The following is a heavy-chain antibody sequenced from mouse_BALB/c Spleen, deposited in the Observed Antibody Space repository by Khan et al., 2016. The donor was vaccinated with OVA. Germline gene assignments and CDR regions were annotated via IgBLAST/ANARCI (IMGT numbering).Heavy chain of an antibody. CDR2: ISSDGDYT. D-gene: IGHD4-1*01. V-gene: IGHV5-6*01. CDR3: ATRFTGSFAY. Sequence: EVELVESGGDLVKSGGSLKLSCAASGFTFSPYSMSWVRQTPDKRLEWVATISSDGDYTYYPDSVKGRFNISRDNAKNTLYLQMSSLKSEDTAIYYCATRFTGSFAYWGQGTLVTVSA. J-gene: IGHJ3*01. CDR1: GFTFSPYS.